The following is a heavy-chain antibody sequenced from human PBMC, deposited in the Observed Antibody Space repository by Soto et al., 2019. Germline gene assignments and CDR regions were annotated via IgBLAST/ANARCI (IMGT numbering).Heavy chain of an antibody. J-gene: IGHJ6*02. D-gene: IGHD1-7*01. CDR2: INPNSGGT. Sequence: ASVKVSCKASGYIFTGYHMHWVRQAPGQGLECMGWINPNSGGTKDAQKSQGRVTMTRXTXXSXXXMXLXXLRXDATAVDCCARDELPAYYYGMDVWGQGTPVTVSS. CDR1: GYIFTGYH. V-gene: IGHV1-2*02. CDR3: ARDELPAYYYGMDV.